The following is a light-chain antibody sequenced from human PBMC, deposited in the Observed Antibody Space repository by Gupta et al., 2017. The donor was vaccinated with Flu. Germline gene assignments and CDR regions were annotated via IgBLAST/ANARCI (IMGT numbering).Light chain of an antibody. CDR1: QSISSN. J-gene: IGKJ5*01. CDR3: QQYDDWPPIT. V-gene: IGKV3-15*01. CDR2: GAS. Sequence: IELTRSPDTLSVSPGDRATPSCRASQSISSNLAWYQHKPGLAPRLLIYGASTRATGIADRFSGSGSGTEFTLTISSLQSEDFAVYYCQQYDDWPPITFGQGTRLEIK.